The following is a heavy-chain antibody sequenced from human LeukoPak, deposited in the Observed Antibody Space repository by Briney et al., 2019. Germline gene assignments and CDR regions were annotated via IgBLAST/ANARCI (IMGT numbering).Heavy chain of an antibody. V-gene: IGHV4-34*01. D-gene: IGHD3-22*01. J-gene: IGHJ3*02. CDR3: ARVRYQTYYYDSSGYQDAFDI. CDR2: INHSGST. Sequence: PSETLSFTCAVYGGSFSGYYWSWIRQPPGKGLEWIGEINHSGSTNYNPSLKSRVTISVDTSKNQFSLKLSSVTAADTAVYYCARVRYQTYYYDSSGYQDAFDIWGQGTMVTVSS. CDR1: GGSFSGYY.